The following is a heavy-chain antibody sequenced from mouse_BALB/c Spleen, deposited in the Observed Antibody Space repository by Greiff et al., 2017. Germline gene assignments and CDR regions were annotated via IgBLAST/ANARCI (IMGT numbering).Heavy chain of an antibody. V-gene: IGHV5-9-3*01. Sequence: EVMLVESGGGLVKPGGSLKLSCAASGFTFSSSAMSWVRQTPEKRLEWVATISSGGSYTYYPDSVKGRFTISRDNAKNTLYLQMSSLRSEDTAMYYCARHDPYGSRYYFDYWGQGTTLTVSS. CDR1: GFTFSSSA. CDR3: ARHDPYGSRYYFDY. CDR2: ISSGGSYT. J-gene: IGHJ2*01. D-gene: IGHD1-1*01.